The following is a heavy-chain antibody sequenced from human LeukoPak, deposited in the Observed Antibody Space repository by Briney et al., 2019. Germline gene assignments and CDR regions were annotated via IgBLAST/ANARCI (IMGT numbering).Heavy chain of an antibody. D-gene: IGHD3-3*01. CDR1: GGSFSGYY. CDR3: ARGAPYYDFWSGRTYYYYGMDV. CDR2: INHSGST. Sequence: PSETLSLTCAVYGGSFSGYYWSWIRQPPGKGLEWIGGINHSGSTNYNPSLKSRVTISVDTSKNQFSLKLSSVTAADTAVYYCARGAPYYDFWSGRTYYYYGMDVWGQGTTVTVSS. J-gene: IGHJ6*02. V-gene: IGHV4-34*01.